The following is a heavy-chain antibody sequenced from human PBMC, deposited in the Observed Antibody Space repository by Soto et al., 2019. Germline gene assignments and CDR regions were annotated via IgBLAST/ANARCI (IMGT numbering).Heavy chain of an antibody. CDR3: ARDRNPWGAVADYFDY. Sequence: QVQLVESGGGVVQPGRSLRLSCAASGFTFSSYGMHWVRQAPGKGLEWVAVIWYDGSNKYYADSVKGRFTISRDNSKNTLYLQMNSLRAEDTAVYYCARDRNPWGAVADYFDYWGQGTLVTVSS. CDR2: IWYDGSNK. CDR1: GFTFSSYG. D-gene: IGHD6-19*01. V-gene: IGHV3-33*01. J-gene: IGHJ4*02.